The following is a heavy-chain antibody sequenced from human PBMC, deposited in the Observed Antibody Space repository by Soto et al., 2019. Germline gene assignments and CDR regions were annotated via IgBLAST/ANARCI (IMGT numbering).Heavy chain of an antibody. J-gene: IGHJ4*02. CDR2: ISAYNGNT. CDR3: ARARKVLRFLEWLPQTFDY. Sequence: ASVKVSCKASGYTFTSYGISWVRQAPGQGLEWMGWISAYNGNTNYAQKLQGRVTMTTDTSTSTAYMELRSLRSDDTAVCYCARARKVLRFLEWLPQTFDYWGPG. CDR1: GYTFTSYG. D-gene: IGHD3-3*01. V-gene: IGHV1-18*01.